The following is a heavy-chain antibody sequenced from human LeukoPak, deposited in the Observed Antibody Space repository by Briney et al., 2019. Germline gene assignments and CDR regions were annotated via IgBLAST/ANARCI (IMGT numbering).Heavy chain of an antibody. J-gene: IGHJ6*02. CDR3: AKGPYYYGSGRPNYYYYGMDV. V-gene: IGHV3-11*01. CDR2: ISSSGSTI. D-gene: IGHD3-10*01. Sequence: PGGSLRLSCAASGFTFSDYYMSWIRQAPGKGLEWVSYISSSGSTIYYADSVKGRFTISRDNAKNSLYLQMNSLRAEDTALYYCAKGPYYYGSGRPNYYYYGMDVWGQGTTVTVSS. CDR1: GFTFSDYY.